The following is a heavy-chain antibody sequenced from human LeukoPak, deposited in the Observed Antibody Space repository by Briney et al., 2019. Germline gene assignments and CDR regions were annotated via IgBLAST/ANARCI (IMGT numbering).Heavy chain of an antibody. J-gene: IGHJ5*02. Sequence: ASVKVSCKASGYTFTSYYMHWVRHTPGHGLEWMGIINPTGGTTSYAQKFQGRVTMTRDTSTTTVYMELCSLRSEYTAVYYCARSNYYSGYRIDPGGQGTRGGVSS. V-gene: IGHV1-46*01. D-gene: IGHD5-12*01. CDR3: ARSNYYSGYRIDP. CDR2: INPTGGTT. CDR1: GYTFTSYY.